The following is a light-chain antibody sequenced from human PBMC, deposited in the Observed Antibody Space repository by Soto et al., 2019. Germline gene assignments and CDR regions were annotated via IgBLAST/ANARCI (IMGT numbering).Light chain of an antibody. CDR2: GAS. CDR3: QEYDNWPPEGT. J-gene: IGKJ1*01. Sequence: TVLTQSPATLCVSPLDRASLSCRASQSVSINLAWYQQKPGQAPRLLIYGASTRATGIPARFSGSGSGTEFTLTINSLQSEDFAVYYCQEYDNWPPEGTFGQGTKVDIK. V-gene: IGKV3-15*01. CDR1: QSVSIN.